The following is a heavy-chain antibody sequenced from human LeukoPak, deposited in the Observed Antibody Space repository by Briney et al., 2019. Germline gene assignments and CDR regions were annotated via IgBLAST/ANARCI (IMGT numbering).Heavy chain of an antibody. V-gene: IGHV6-1*01. CDR2: TYYRTKWYN. J-gene: IGHJ3*02. CDR1: GDSVSSNSAA. D-gene: IGHD3-22*01. CDR3: ARERAYYDSSGYFPVDAFDI. Sequence: SQTLSLTCAISGDSVSSNSAAWNWIRQSPSGGLEWLGRTYYRTKWYNDYAVSVKSRITINPDTSKNQFSLQLNPVTPEDTAVYYCARERAYYDSSGYFPVDAFDIWGQGTMVTISS.